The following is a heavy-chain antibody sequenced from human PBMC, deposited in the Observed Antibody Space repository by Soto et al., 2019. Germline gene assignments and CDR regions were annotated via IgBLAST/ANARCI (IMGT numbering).Heavy chain of an antibody. J-gene: IGHJ4*02. CDR1: GGSISSYY. D-gene: IGHD3-10*01. V-gene: IGHV4-59*12. CDR3: ARDQNGSGNYYTRYFDD. CDR2: IYYSGST. Sequence: SETLSLTCTVSGGSISSYYWSWIRQPPGKGLEWIGYIYYSGSTNYNPSLKSRVTISVDKSKNQFSLNLSSVTAADTAVYYCARDQNGSGNYYTRYFDDWGQGTLVTVSS.